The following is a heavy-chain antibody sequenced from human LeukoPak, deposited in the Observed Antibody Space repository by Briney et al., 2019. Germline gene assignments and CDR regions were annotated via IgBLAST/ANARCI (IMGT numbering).Heavy chain of an antibody. CDR2: INPSGGST. D-gene: IGHD3-22*01. Sequence: GASVKVSCKASGYTFTGYYMHWVRQAPGQGLEWMGIINPSGGSTSYAQKFQGRVTMTRDMSTSTVYMELSSLRSEDTAVYYCARARGYYYDSSGNFDYWGQGTLVTVSS. CDR3: ARARGYYYDSSGNFDY. CDR1: GYTFTGYY. J-gene: IGHJ4*02. V-gene: IGHV1-46*01.